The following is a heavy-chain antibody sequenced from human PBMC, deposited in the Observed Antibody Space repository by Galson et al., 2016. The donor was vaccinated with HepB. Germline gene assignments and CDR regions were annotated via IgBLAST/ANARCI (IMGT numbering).Heavy chain of an antibody. CDR3: AKRGYGDGPIDY. CDR2: ISSYTGTT. J-gene: IGHJ4*02. V-gene: IGHV3-23*01. D-gene: IGHD4/OR15-4a*01. CDR1: GFTFSNYA. Sequence: SLRLSCAASGFTFSNYAMSWVRQAPGKGLEWVSVISSYTGTTDYADSVKGRFTISRDNSRNTVYLHMTSLRVEDTAVYYCAKRGYGDGPIDYWGQGTLVTVSP.